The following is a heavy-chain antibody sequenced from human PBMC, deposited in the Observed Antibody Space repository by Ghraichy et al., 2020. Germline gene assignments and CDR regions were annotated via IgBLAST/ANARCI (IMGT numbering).Heavy chain of an antibody. Sequence: GGSLRLSCAASGFTFSSYGMHWVRQAPGKGLEWVAVIWYDGSNKYYADSVKGRFTISRDNSKNTLYLQMNSLRAEDTAVYYCARDTSLIAAAGTTLYYYYGMDVWGQGTTVTVSS. J-gene: IGHJ6*02. CDR2: IWYDGSNK. CDR3: ARDTSLIAAAGTTLYYYYGMDV. D-gene: IGHD6-13*01. CDR1: GFTFSSYG. V-gene: IGHV3-33*01.